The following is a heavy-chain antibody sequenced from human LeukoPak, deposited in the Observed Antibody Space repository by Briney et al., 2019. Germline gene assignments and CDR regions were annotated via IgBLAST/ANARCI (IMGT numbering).Heavy chain of an antibody. CDR1: GGSISSGGYY. Sequence: PSETLSLTCTVSGGSISSGGYYWGWIRQPPGKGLEWIGSIYYSGSTYYNPSLKSRVTISVDTSKNQFSLKLSSVTAADTAVYYCARQYYDSSGYYPYYYYYMDVWGKGTTVTVSS. D-gene: IGHD3-22*01. J-gene: IGHJ6*03. CDR3: ARQYYDSSGYYPYYYYYMDV. V-gene: IGHV4-39*01. CDR2: IYYSGST.